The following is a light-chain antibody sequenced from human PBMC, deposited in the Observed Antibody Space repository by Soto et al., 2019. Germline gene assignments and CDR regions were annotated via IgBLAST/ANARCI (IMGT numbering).Light chain of an antibody. Sequence: SYELTQPPSVSVAPGKTASITCGGNNIGSKSVHWYQQKPGQAPVLVIYYDSDRPSGIPERFSGSSSGNTATLTISRVEAGDEADYYCQVWDSSAEHVVFGGGTKVTVL. CDR1: NIGSKS. J-gene: IGLJ3*02. V-gene: IGLV3-21*04. CDR2: YDS. CDR3: QVWDSSAEHVV.